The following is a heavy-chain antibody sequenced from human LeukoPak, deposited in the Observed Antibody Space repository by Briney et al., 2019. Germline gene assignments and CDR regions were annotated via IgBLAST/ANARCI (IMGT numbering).Heavy chain of an antibody. V-gene: IGHV4-34*01. CDR2: VNHSGST. Sequence: SETLSLTCAVYGGSFSGYYWSWIRQPPGKGLEWIGEVNHSGSTNYHPSLKSRATISLDTSKNQFSLELTSVTAADTAVYYCARDRLAMVRGVIPKEAWGWFDPWGQGTLVTVSS. J-gene: IGHJ5*02. CDR3: ARDRLAMVRGVIPKEAWGWFDP. D-gene: IGHD3-10*01. CDR1: GGSFSGYY.